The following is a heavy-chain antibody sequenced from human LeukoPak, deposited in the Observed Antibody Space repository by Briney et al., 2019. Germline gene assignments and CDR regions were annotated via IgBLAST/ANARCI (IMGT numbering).Heavy chain of an antibody. V-gene: IGHV3-23*01. CDR1: GFTFSSYS. CDR2: IGGSSGST. CDR3: AKMKGPGLYYHYSMDV. Sequence: GGSLRLSCAASGFTFSSYSMNWVRQAPGKGPEWVSRIGGSSGSTYYADSVKGRFTISRDNSKKTLYLQMNSLRADDTAVYYCAKMKGPGLYYHYSMDVWGKGTTVIVSS. J-gene: IGHJ6*03.